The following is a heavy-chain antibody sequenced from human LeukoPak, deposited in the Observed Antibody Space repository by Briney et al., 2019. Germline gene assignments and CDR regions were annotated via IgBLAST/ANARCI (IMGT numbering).Heavy chain of an antibody. J-gene: IGHJ3*02. CDR2: IYYSGST. CDR3: ARATFGGSYSAFDI. Sequence: SETLSLTCTVSGGSISSYYWSWIRQPPGKGLEWIGYIYYSGSTNYNPSLKSRVTISVDTSKNQFSLKLSSVTAADTAVYYCARATFGGSYSAFDIWGQGTMVTVSS. D-gene: IGHD1-26*01. V-gene: IGHV4-59*01. CDR1: GGSISSYY.